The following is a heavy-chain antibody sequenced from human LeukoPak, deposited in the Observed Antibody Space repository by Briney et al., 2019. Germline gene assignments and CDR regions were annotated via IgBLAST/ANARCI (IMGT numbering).Heavy chain of an antibody. V-gene: IGHV4-61*01. CDR3: ATFCSGGDCYSFAP. J-gene: IGHJ5*02. CDR2: IYYSGST. Sequence: SETLSLTCTVSGDSVSSSSYYWSWVRQPPGKGLEWIGYIYYSGSTNYNPSLKSRVTISVDSSKNQFSLKLSSVTAADTAVYYCATFCSGGDCYSFAPWGQGTLVTVSS. D-gene: IGHD2-15*01. CDR1: GDSVSSSSYY.